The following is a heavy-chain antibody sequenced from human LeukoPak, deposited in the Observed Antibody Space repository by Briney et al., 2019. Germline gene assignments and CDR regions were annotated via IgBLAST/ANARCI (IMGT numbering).Heavy chain of an antibody. D-gene: IGHD4-11*01. CDR3: ARAYLNDYSNYFDY. Sequence: GASVKVSCKASGYTFTSYGISWVRQAPGQGLEWMGWISAYNGNTNYAQKLQGRVTMTTDTSTSTAYMELRSLRSDDTAVYYCARAYLNDYSNYFDYWGQGTLVTASS. J-gene: IGHJ4*02. CDR1: GYTFTSYG. CDR2: ISAYNGNT. V-gene: IGHV1-18*01.